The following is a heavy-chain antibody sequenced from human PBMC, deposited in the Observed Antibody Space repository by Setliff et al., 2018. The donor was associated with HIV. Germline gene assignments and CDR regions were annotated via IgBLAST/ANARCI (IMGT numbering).Heavy chain of an antibody. CDR2: ISKSGDYS. J-gene: IGHJ1*01. V-gene: IGHV3-11*05. Sequence: PGGSLRLPWAASGFTFSDHYMNWVRQAPGKGLEWVSYISKSGDYSNYADSVRGRFTISRDNAKNSLYLQMNSLRAEDTAVYYCAGESSIAVAEYFQHWGQATLVTVSS. D-gene: IGHD6-19*01. CDR1: GFTFSDHY. CDR3: AGESSIAVAEYFQH.